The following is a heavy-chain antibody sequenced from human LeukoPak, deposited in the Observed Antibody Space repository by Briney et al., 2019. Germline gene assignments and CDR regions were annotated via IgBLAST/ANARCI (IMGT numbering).Heavy chain of an antibody. V-gene: IGHV4-34*01. CDR2: INHSGST. Sequence: SEALSLTCAVSGGSFSGYYWSWLRQPPGTGLEWIGEINHSGSTNYNPSLKSRVTISVDTSKNQFSLKLSSVTAADTAVYYCARGWDDYGDYWDYWGQGTLVTVSS. CDR3: ARGWDDYGDYWDY. CDR1: GGSFSGYY. J-gene: IGHJ4*02. D-gene: IGHD4-17*01.